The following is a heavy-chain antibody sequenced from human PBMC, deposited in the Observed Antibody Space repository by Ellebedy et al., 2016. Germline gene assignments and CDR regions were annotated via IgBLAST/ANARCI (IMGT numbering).Heavy chain of an antibody. CDR2: ITGDTGTT. CDR3: VKGASSGSWVTMEY. D-gene: IGHD6-13*01. CDR1: GFTVSDNY. V-gene: IGHV3-23*01. Sequence: GGSLRLSCAVSGFTVSDNYMSWVRQAAGEGLEWVSAITGDTGTTYYADSVKGRFTISRDDSRNTLYLQMNSLRVEDTALYYCVKGASSGSWVTMEYWGQGALVTVSS. J-gene: IGHJ4*02.